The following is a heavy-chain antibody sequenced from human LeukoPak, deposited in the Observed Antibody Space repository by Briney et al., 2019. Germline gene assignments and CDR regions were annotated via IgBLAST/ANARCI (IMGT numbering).Heavy chain of an antibody. CDR3: ARVGSAAAGPEGYYYMDV. V-gene: IGHV1-46*01. CDR1: GYTFTSYY. Sequence: ASVKVSCKASGYTFTSYYMHWVRQAPGQGLEWMGIINPSGGSTSYAQKFQGRVTMTRDTSTSTVYMELSSLRSEDTAVYYCARVGSAAAGPEGYYYMDVWGKGTTVTVSS. CDR2: INPSGGST. J-gene: IGHJ6*03. D-gene: IGHD6-13*01.